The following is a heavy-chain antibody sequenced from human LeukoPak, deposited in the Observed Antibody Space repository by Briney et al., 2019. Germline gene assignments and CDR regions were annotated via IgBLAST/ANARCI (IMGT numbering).Heavy chain of an antibody. CDR2: ISAYNGST. CDR1: GYTFTSYG. Sequence: ASVKVSCKASGYTFTSYGISWVRQAPGQGLEWMGWISAYNGSTNYAQKLQGRVTMTTDTSTSTAYMELRSLRSDDTAVYYCARDMGYCGGDCYWDYWGQGTLVTVSS. D-gene: IGHD2-21*02. J-gene: IGHJ4*02. V-gene: IGHV1-18*01. CDR3: ARDMGYCGGDCYWDY.